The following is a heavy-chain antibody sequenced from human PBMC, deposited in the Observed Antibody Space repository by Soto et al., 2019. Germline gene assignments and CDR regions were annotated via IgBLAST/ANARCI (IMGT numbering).Heavy chain of an antibody. J-gene: IGHJ5*02. CDR2: IYHSGSM. CDR1: GCSISSGGYS. CDR3: ARVPDR. D-gene: IGHD2-2*01. Sequence: SETLSITCAFSGCSISSGGYSWSWIRQPPGKGLEWIGYIYHSGSMYYNPSLKSRVTISVDRSKNQFSLKLSSVTAADTAVYYCARVPDRWGQGTLVTVS. V-gene: IGHV4-30-2*01.